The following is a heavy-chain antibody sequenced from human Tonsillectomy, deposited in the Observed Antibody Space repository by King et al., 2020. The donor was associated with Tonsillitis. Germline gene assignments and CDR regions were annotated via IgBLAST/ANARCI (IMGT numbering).Heavy chain of an antibody. CDR1: VYSITSGYY. Sequence: VQLQESGPGLVKPSETLSLTCTVSVYSITSGYYWGWIRQPPGKGLEWIGSIYHSGSTYYNPSPKSRITIAVDTSKNQFSLKMTSVTAAVTAVYYCARDHIVATPFDYWGPGTLVIVSS. V-gene: IGHV4-38-2*02. CDR2: IYHSGST. D-gene: IGHD5-12*01. J-gene: IGHJ4*02. CDR3: ARDHIVATPFDY.